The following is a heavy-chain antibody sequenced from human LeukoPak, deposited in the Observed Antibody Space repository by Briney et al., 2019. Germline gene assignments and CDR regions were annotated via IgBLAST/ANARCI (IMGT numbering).Heavy chain of an antibody. Sequence: KPSETLSLTCAVYGGSFSGYYWSWIRQPPGKGLEWIGEINHSGSTNYNPSLKSRVTISVDTSKNQFSLKLSSVTAADTAVYYCARGACTPSGYGSRTAGRANWFDPWGQGTLVTVSP. J-gene: IGHJ5*02. V-gene: IGHV4-34*01. CDR2: INHSGST. D-gene: IGHD5-12*01. CDR1: GGSFSGYY. CDR3: ARGACTPSGYGSRTAGRANWFDP.